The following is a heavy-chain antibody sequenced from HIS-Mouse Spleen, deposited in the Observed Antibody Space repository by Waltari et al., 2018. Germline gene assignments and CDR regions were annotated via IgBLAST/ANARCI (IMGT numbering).Heavy chain of an antibody. CDR2: LNQTGRA. CDR3: ARGEAEIAAAAYYYYYGMDV. J-gene: IGHJ6*02. CDR1: GGSFSGYY. D-gene: IGHD6-13*01. V-gene: IGHV4-34*01. Sequence: QVQLKQWGAGLLKPPETLSLTCAVYGGSFSGYYWSWIRLSPGRGLEWIGELNQTGRASYNPSRKSRVTISVDTAKNQFSLKPSSVTAADTVVYYCARGEAEIAAAAYYYYYGMDVWGQWTTVTVSS.